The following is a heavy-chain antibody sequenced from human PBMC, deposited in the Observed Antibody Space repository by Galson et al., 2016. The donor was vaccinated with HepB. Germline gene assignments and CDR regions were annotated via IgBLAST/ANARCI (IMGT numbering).Heavy chain of an antibody. V-gene: IGHV4-39*01. CDR3: ARLRWVRLASGFSLYVDN. CDR2: VYYTETT. CDR1: DESFNTNTYY. Sequence: SETLSLTCSVSDESFNTNTYYWGWIRQPPGKGLEWIATVYYTETTYYNSSLKSRVTISIDTSRNQFSLQLNSVTATETSVYYCARLRWVRLASGFSLYVDNWGRGTLVTVSS. J-gene: IGHJ4*02. D-gene: IGHD3-22*01.